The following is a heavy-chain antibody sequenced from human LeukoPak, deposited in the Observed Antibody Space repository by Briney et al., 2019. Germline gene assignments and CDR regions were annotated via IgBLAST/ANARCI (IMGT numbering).Heavy chain of an antibody. J-gene: IGHJ4*02. CDR2: IYYSGST. V-gene: IGHV4-39*02. D-gene: IGHD4-17*01. CDR3: ARDYGDYYFDY. CDR1: GGSISSSSYY. Sequence: PSETLSLTCTVSGGSISSSSYYWGWIRQPPGKGLEWIGSIYYSGSTYYNPSLKSRVTISVDTSKNQFSLKLSSVTAADAAVYYCARDYGDYYFDYCGQGTLVTVSS.